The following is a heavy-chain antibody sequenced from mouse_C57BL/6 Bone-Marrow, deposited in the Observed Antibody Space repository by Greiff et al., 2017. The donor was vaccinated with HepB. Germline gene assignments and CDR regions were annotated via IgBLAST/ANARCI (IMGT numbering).Heavy chain of an antibody. V-gene: IGHV1-53*01. J-gene: IGHJ4*01. D-gene: IGHD2-1*01. CDR2: INPSNGGT. CDR1: GYTFTSYW. Sequence: VQLQQSGTELVKPGASVKLSCKASGYTFTSYWMHWVKQRPGQGLEWIGNINPSNGGTNYNEKFKSKATLTVDKSSSTAYMQLSSLTSEDSAVYYCARSYGNFLYAMDYWGQGTSVTVSS. CDR3: ARSYGNFLYAMDY.